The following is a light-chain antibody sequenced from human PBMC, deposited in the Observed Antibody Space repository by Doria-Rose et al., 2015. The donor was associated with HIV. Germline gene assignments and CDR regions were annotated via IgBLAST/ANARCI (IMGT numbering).Light chain of an antibody. Sequence: ASQSISSWLVWYQQKPGKAPKLLIYKASSLESGVPSRFSGSGSGTEFTLTISSLQPDDFATYYCQQYYSYSYTFGQGTKLEIK. CDR2: KAS. CDR1: QSISSW. J-gene: IGKJ2*01. CDR3: QQYYSYSYT. V-gene: IGKV1-5*03.